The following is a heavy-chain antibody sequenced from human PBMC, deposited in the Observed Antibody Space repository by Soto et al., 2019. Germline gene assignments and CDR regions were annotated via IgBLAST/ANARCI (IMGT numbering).Heavy chain of an antibody. CDR1: GGSISSYY. J-gene: IGHJ6*02. CDR2: IYYSGST. V-gene: IGHV4-59*01. D-gene: IGHD3-3*01. Sequence: SETLSLTCTVSGGSISSYYWSWIRQPPGKGLEWIGYIYYSGSTNYNPSLKGRVTISVDTSKNQFSLKLSSVTAADTAVYYCARVYYDFWSGPNYYYGMDVWGQGTTVTVSS. CDR3: ARVYYDFWSGPNYYYGMDV.